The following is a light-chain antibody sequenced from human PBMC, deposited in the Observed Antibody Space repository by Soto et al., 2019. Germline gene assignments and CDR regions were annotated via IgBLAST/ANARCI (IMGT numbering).Light chain of an antibody. CDR2: DVS. V-gene: IGLV2-14*01. J-gene: IGLJ1*01. Sequence: QSALTQPASVSGSPGQSITISCTGTSSDVDGYNYVSWYQQHPGKAPKLMIYDVSNRPSGVSNRFSGSKSGNTASLIISGLQAEDEAYYYCSSYTSSSTLYVFGTGTKVTVL. CDR1: SSDVDGYNY. CDR3: SSYTSSSTLYV.